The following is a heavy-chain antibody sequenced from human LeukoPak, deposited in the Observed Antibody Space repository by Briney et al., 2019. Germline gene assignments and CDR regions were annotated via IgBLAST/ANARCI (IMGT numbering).Heavy chain of an antibody. CDR2: ISAYNGNT. CDR1: GYTFTNYG. J-gene: IGHJ4*02. Sequence: ASVKVSCKASGYTFTNYGISWVRQAPGQGLEWMGWISAYNGNTYYAQKLQGRVTMTRDTPTSTAYMELRSLRSDDTAMYYCARDFMESKNSGWYDCFDYWGRGTLVTVSS. CDR3: ARDFMESKNSGWYDCFDY. D-gene: IGHD6-19*01. V-gene: IGHV1-18*01.